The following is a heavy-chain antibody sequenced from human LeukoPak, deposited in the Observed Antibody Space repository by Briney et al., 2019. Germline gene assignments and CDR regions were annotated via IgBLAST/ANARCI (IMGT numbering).Heavy chain of an antibody. D-gene: IGHD6-19*01. J-gene: IGHJ4*02. Sequence: ASVKVSCKASGYTFTSYFMHWVRQAPGQGLEWMGIINPSGISTTYAQKFQGRVTMTRDTSTTTVYMELSSLRPEDTAVYYCAREGYSSSFDYWGQGTLVTVSS. CDR2: INPSGIST. V-gene: IGHV1-46*01. CDR1: GYTFTSYF. CDR3: AREGYSSSFDY.